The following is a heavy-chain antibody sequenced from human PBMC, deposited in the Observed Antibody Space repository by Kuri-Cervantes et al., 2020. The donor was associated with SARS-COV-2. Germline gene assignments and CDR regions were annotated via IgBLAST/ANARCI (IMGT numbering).Heavy chain of an antibody. V-gene: IGHV3-48*01. CDR1: GFTFSSYS. CDR3: ARDLSSGLWAFDY. Sequence: GESLKISCAASGFTFSSYSMNWVRQVPGKGLGWVSYISSSSSTIYYADSVKGRFTISRDNAKNSLYLQMNSLRAEDTAVYYCARDLSSGLWAFDYWGQGTLVTVSS. J-gene: IGHJ4*02. D-gene: IGHD5-18*01. CDR2: ISSSSSTI.